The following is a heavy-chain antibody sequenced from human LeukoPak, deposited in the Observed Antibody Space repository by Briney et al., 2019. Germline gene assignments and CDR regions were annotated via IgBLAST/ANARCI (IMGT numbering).Heavy chain of an antibody. CDR2: INPSGGST. CDR3: ARSSSWTWSFDY. Sequence: GASVKVSCKASGYTFTSYYMHWVRQAPGQGLEWMGIINPSGGSTSYAQKFQGRVTMTRDMSTSTVYMELSSLRSEDTAVYNCARSSSWTWSFDYWGQGTLVTVSS. CDR1: GYTFTSYY. V-gene: IGHV1-46*01. D-gene: IGHD6-13*01. J-gene: IGHJ4*02.